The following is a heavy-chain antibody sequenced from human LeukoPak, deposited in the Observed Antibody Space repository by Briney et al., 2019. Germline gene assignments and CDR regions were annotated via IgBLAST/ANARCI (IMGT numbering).Heavy chain of an antibody. V-gene: IGHV3-21*01. Sequence: GGSLRLSCAASGFTFSSYSMNWVRQAQGKGLEWVSSISSSSSYIYYADSVKGRFTISRDNAKNSLYLQMNSLRAEDTAVYYCASGYYDFWSGQGDYWGQGTLVTVSS. CDR2: ISSSSSYI. D-gene: IGHD3-3*01. J-gene: IGHJ4*02. CDR3: ASGYYDFWSGQGDY. CDR1: GFTFSSYS.